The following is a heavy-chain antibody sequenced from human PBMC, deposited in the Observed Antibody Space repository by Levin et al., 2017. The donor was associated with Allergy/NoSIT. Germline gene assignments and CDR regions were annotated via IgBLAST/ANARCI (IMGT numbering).Heavy chain of an antibody. Sequence: KISCKASGDTFSRFTICWVRQAPGQGFEWMGRIIPFLDTENYAQKFQGRVTITADKSTSTAYMELSSLRSDDTAVYYCAREMATIIDYWGQGTLVTVSS. D-gene: IGHD5-24*01. V-gene: IGHV1-69*08. CDR2: IIPFLDTE. CDR3: AREMATIIDY. CDR1: GDTFSRFT. J-gene: IGHJ4*02.